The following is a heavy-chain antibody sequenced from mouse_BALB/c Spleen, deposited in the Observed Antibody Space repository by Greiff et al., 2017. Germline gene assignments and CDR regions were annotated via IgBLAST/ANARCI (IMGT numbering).Heavy chain of an antibody. V-gene: IGHV7-3*02. CDR3: ARVLRDAMDY. J-gene: IGHJ4*01. Sequence: EVKLVESGGGLVQPGGSLRLSCATSGFTFTDYYMSWVRQPPGKALEWLGFIRNKANGYTTEYSASVKGRFTISRDNSQSILYLQMNTLRAEDSATYYCARVLRDAMDYWGQGTSVTVSS. CDR2: IRNKANGYTT. D-gene: IGHD1-1*01. CDR1: GFTFTDYY.